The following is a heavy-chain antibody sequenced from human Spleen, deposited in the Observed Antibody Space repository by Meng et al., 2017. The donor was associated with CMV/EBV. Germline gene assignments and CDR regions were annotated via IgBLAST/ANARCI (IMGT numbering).Heavy chain of an antibody. V-gene: IGHV1-8*03. CDR1: GYTFTSYD. CDR2: MNPNSGNT. J-gene: IGHJ6*02. Sequence: ASVKVSCKASGYTFTSYDINWVRQATGQGLEWMGWMNPNSGNTGCAQKFQGRVTITRNTSMNTAYMELSSLRSEDTAVYYCARGGATSHYYYGMDVWGQGTTVTVSS. CDR3: ARGGATSHYYYGMDV. D-gene: IGHD1-26*01.